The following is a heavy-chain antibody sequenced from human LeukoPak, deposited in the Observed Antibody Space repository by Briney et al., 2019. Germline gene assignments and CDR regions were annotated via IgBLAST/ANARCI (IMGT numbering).Heavy chain of an antibody. Sequence: PSEILSLTCTVSGGSISSYYWSWIRQPPGKGLEWIGYIYYSGSTNYNPSLKSRVTISVDTSKNQFSLKLSSVTAADTAVYYCARQNDFWSGSPFDYWGQGTLVTVSS. CDR1: GGSISSYY. V-gene: IGHV4-59*08. D-gene: IGHD3-3*01. CDR2: IYYSGST. CDR3: ARQNDFWSGSPFDY. J-gene: IGHJ4*02.